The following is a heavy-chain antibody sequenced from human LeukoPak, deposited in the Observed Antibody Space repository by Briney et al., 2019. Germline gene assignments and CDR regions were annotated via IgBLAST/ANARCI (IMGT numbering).Heavy chain of an antibody. CDR3: ASYDSSGYLAPH. V-gene: IGHV4-39*07. Sequence: SETLSLTCTVSGGSISSSSYYWGWIRQPPGKGLEWIGSIYYSGSTYYNPSLKSRVTISVDTSKNQFSPKLSSVTAADTAVYYCASYDSSGYLAPHWGQGTLVTVSS. J-gene: IGHJ4*02. CDR1: GGSISSSSYY. D-gene: IGHD3-22*01. CDR2: IYYSGST.